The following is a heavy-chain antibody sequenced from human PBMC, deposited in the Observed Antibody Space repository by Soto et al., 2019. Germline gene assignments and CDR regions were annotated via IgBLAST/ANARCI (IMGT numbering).Heavy chain of an antibody. V-gene: IGHV3-33*01. CDR3: ARDGGVQTYYFDY. CDR1: GFTFSSYG. D-gene: IGHD1-1*01. J-gene: IGHJ4*02. CDR2: IWYDGSNK. Sequence: GGTLRLSCAASGFTFSSYGMHWVRQAPGKGLEWVAVIWYDGSNKYYADSVKGRFTISRDNSKNTLYLQMNSLRAEDTAVYYCARDGGVQTYYFDYWGQRTLVTGSS.